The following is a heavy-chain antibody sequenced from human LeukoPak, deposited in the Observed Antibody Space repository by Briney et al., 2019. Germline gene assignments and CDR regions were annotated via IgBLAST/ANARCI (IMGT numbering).Heavy chain of an antibody. Sequence: GGSLRLSCAASGFTFSSYEMNWVRQAPGKGLEWVSYISSSGSTIYYADSVKGRFTISRDNAKNSLYLHMNSLRAEDTAVYYCARASGYCFDYWGQGTLVTVSS. CDR3: ARASGYCFDY. CDR2: ISSSGSTI. D-gene: IGHD3-22*01. V-gene: IGHV3-48*03. J-gene: IGHJ4*02. CDR1: GFTFSSYE.